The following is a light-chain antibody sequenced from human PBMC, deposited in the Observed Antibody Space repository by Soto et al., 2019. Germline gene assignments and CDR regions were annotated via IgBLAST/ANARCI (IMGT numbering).Light chain of an antibody. Sequence: DIHMTQSPSTLSASIGDRVTITCRTSQSINNWLAWYQQKPGKVPKLLIYDASSLESGVPSRFSGSGSGTEFTLTISSLQPDDFATYYCQQYNYYFGGGTKVEI. CDR3: QQYNYY. V-gene: IGKV1-5*01. CDR2: DAS. J-gene: IGKJ4*01. CDR1: QSINNW.